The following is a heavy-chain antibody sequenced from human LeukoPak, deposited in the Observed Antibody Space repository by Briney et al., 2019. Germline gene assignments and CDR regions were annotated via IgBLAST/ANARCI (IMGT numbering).Heavy chain of an antibody. CDR3: ARDRIAAARDWFDP. V-gene: IGHV1-18*01. CDR2: ISAYNGNT. D-gene: IGHD6-13*01. J-gene: IGHJ5*02. CDR1: GYTFTSYD. Sequence: ASVKVSCKASGYTFTSYDINWVRQATGQGLEWMGWISAYNGNTNYAQKLQGRVTMTTDTSTSAAYMELRSLRSDDTAVYYCARDRIAAARDWFDPWGQGTLVTVSS.